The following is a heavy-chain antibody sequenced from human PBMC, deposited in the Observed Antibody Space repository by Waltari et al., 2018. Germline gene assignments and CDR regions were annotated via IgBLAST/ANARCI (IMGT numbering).Heavy chain of an antibody. CDR3: ARGANWFDP. Sequence: QVQLVQSGAEVKKPGASVKVSCKASGYTFTSHDINWLRQATGQGLKWMGGMNPNSGNTGYAEKFQGRVTMTRNTSISTAYMELSSLRSEDTAVYYCARGANWFDPWGQGTLVTVSS. V-gene: IGHV1-8*01. J-gene: IGHJ5*02. CDR1: GYTFTSHD. CDR2: MNPNSGNT.